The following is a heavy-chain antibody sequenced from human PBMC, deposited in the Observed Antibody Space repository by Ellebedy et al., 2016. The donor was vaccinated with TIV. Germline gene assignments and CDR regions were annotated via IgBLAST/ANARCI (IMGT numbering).Heavy chain of an antibody. CDR2: ISGSSGST. CDR3: ARDLLAMTMGQVDDLLGYYYGMDV. V-gene: IGHV3-23*01. D-gene: IGHD4/OR15-4a*01. Sequence: GESLKISCAASGFTFSSYAMSWVRQAPGKGLEWVSAISGSSGSTYYVDSVKGRFTISRDNSKNTLYLQMNSLRAEDTAVYYCARDLLAMTMGQVDDLLGYYYGMDVWGQGTTVTVSS. J-gene: IGHJ6*02. CDR1: GFTFSSYA.